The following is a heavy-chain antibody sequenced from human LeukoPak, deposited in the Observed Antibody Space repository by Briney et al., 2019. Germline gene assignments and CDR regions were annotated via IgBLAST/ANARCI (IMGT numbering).Heavy chain of an antibody. CDR1: GFMFSSNW. CDR3: AKDLHWNRFDY. CDR2: INKDGSEK. V-gene: IGHV3-7*05. D-gene: IGHD1-1*01. J-gene: IGHJ4*02. Sequence: PGGSLRLSCAASGFMFSSNWMSWVRQAPGKGLEWVANINKDGSEKRYMDSVKGRFTISRDNAQNSLYLQMSSLRAEDTAVYYCAKDLHWNRFDYWGQGTLVTVSS.